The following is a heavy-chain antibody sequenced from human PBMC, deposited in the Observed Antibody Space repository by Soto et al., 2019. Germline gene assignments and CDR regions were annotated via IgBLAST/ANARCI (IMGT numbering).Heavy chain of an antibody. CDR2: ISSRSTYT. D-gene: IGHD3-9*01. Sequence: QVQLVESGGGLVKPGGSLTLSCAVSGFTFSDYYMSWVRQAPGKGLEWLSYISSRSTYTNYADSVTGRFIVSRDNAKNLLYLRMNSLRVEDTAVYYCARAGDDFLNRHGMDVWGQGTTVTVSS. CDR3: ARAGDDFLNRHGMDV. V-gene: IGHV3-11*06. CDR1: GFTFSDYY. J-gene: IGHJ6*02.